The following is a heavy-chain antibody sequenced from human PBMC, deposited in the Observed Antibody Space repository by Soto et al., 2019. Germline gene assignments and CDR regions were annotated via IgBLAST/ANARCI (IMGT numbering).Heavy chain of an antibody. CDR1: VGTFSSYA. V-gene: IGHV1-69*06. Sequence: SVKVSCKASVGTFSSYAISWVRQAPGQGLEWMGGIIPIFGTANYAQKFQGRVTITADKSTSTAYMELSSLRSEYTAVYYCARVQSAVVVAATPHLLAFMDVWGQGTTVTVSS. CDR3: ARVQSAVVVAATPHLLAFMDV. J-gene: IGHJ6*02. D-gene: IGHD2-15*01. CDR2: IIPIFGTA.